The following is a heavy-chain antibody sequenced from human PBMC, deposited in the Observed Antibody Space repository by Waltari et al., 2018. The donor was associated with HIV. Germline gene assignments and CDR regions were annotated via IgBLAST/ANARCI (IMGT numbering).Heavy chain of an antibody. CDR2: ISSSSSTI. J-gene: IGHJ6*02. D-gene: IGHD3-16*01. Sequence: EVHLVESGGGLVQPGGSLSLSCAASGFTFSYYSMNWVRQAPGKGLEWISYISSSSSTIFYADSVKGRLTISRDNAKNSLYLQLNSLRAEDTAVYYCAREEGGGNAYYYYGMDVWGQGTTVTVSS. CDR3: AREEGGGNAYYYYGMDV. V-gene: IGHV3-48*01. CDR1: GFTFSYYS.